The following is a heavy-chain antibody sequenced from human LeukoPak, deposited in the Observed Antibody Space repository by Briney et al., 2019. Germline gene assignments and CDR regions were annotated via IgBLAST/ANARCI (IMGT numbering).Heavy chain of an antibody. CDR1: GFTFSSYG. J-gene: IGHJ6*02. CDR2: ISYDGSNK. D-gene: IGHD1-1*01. Sequence: GRSLRLSCAASGFTFSSYGMPWVRQAPGKGLEWVAVISYDGSNKYYADSVKGRFTISRDNSKNTLYLQMNSLRAEDTAVYYCANDWNLSGMDVWGQGTTVTVSS. V-gene: IGHV3-30*18. CDR3: ANDWNLSGMDV.